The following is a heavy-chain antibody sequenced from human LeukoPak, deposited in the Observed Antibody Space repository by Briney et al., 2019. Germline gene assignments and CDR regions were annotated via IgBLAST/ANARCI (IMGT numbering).Heavy chain of an antibody. CDR1: GFTFRSYW. CDR3: ARDLRDYGDYDINWFDP. J-gene: IGHJ5*02. Sequence: GGFLRLSCAASGFTFRSYWMTWVRQSPGKGLEWVANINQDGSETYHVDSVKGRFTISRDNAKDSLYLEMNSLRAEDTAVYYCARDLRDYGDYDINWFDPWGQGTLVTVSS. D-gene: IGHD4-17*01. CDR2: INQDGSET. V-gene: IGHV3-7*03.